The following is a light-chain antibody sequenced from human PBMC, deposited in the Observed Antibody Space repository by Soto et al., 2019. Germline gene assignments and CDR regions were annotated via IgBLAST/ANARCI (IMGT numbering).Light chain of an antibody. CDR2: EVT. CDR1: SSDVGGYNH. J-gene: IGLJ3*02. Sequence: QSALTQPPSASGFPGQSVTISCTGTSSDVGGYNHVSWSQQHPGKAPKLIIYEVTERPSGVTDRFSASKSSNTASLTVSGLQAGDEADYYCTSYAGSCTWVFGGGTQLTVL. V-gene: IGLV2-8*01. CDR3: TSYAGSCTWV.